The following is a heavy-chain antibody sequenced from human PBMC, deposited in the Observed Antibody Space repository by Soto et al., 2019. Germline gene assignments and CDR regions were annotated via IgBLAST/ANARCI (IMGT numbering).Heavy chain of an antibody. CDR2: ISGSGGST. V-gene: IGHV3-23*01. D-gene: IGHD3-3*01. CDR3: AKHGDSIFGVVIRFYY. CDR1: GFTFSSYA. J-gene: IGHJ4*02. Sequence: EVHLLESGGGLVQPGGSLRLSCAASGFTFSSYAMSWVRQAPGKGLEWVSGISGSGGSTNYADSVKGRFTISRDKSKNTLYLQMTSLRAEDTAVYYCAKHGDSIFGVVIRFYYWGQGTLVTGSS.